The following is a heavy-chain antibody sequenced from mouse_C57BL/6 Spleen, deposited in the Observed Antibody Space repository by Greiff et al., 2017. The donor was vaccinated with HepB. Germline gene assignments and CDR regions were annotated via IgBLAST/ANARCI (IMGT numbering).Heavy chain of an antibody. Sequence: VQLQQSGAELVKPGASVKLSCTASGFTFKDYYMHWVKQRTEQGLEWIGRIDPEDGDTKYAAKFQGKATITADTSSNTAYLQLSSLTSEDTAVYYCARFGYSHYYAMDYWGQGTSVTVSS. V-gene: IGHV14-2*01. CDR1: GFTFKDYY. CDR2: IDPEDGDT. D-gene: IGHD2-2*01. J-gene: IGHJ4*01. CDR3: ARFGYSHYYAMDY.